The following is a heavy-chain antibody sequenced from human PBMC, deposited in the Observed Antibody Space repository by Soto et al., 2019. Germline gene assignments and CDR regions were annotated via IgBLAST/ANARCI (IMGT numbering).Heavy chain of an antibody. D-gene: IGHD1-26*01. Sequence: QVQLVESGGGVVQPGRSLRLSCAASGFTFNSHGMHWVRQAPGKGLEWVGVISYDGSNKYYADAVKGRFTISRDNFKNTLYLQINSLRTEDTAVYYCAKGVREWELRSLGFWGQGALVTGSS. V-gene: IGHV3-30*18. CDR2: ISYDGSNK. CDR3: AKGVREWELRSLGF. J-gene: IGHJ4*02. CDR1: GFTFNSHG.